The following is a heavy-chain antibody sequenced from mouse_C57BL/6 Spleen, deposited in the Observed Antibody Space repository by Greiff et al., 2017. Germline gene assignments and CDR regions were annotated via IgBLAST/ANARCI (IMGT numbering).Heavy chain of an antibody. CDR3: YFWFAY. Sequence: VQLQQSGPELVKPGASVKMSCKASGYTFTDYYMHWVKQKPGKGLEWIGEIYPGSGNTYYNEKFKGKATLTADTSSSTAYMQLSSLTSEDSAVYFCNYFWFAYWGQGTLVTVSA. CDR1: YTFTDYYM. CDR2: YPGSGNTY. V-gene: IGHV1-83*01. D-gene: IGHD2-1*01. J-gene: IGHJ3*01.